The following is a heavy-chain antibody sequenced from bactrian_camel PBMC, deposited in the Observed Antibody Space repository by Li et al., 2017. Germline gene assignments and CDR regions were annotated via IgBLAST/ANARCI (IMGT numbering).Heavy chain of an antibody. V-gene: IGHV3S59*01. Sequence: DVQLVESGGGSVQAGGSLRLSCVASGFTVTVAWFHQAPGKEREGVAGISFDGSTRYADSVTGRFTISKDNSKNTLYLEMNSLKPEDTAMYYCAARRSAGRWSLRPGEYNYWGQGTQVTVS. J-gene: IGHJ4*01. CDR2: ISFDGST. D-gene: IGHD2*01. CDR1: GFTVT. CDR3: AARRSAGRWSLRPGEYNY.